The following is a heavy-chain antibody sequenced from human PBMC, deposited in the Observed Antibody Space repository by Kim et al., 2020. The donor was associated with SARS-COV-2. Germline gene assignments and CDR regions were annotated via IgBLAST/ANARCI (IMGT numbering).Heavy chain of an antibody. CDR2: ISYDGSNK. Sequence: GGSLRLSCAASGFTFSSYGMHWVRQAPGKGLEWVAVISYDGSNKYYADSVKGRFTISRDNSKNTLYLQMNSLRAEDTAVYYCATGYDYRDYYGMDVWGQGTTVTVSS. CDR1: GFTFSSYG. J-gene: IGHJ6*02. D-gene: IGHD4-4*01. CDR3: ATGYDYRDYYGMDV. V-gene: IGHV3-30*03.